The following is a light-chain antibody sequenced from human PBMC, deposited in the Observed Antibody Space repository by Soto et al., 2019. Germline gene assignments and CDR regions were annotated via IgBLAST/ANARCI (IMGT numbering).Light chain of an antibody. CDR1: QSISSH. Sequence: MTQSPSSLFASVGDRVTITCRASQSISSHLNWYQQKVGQTPRLLIYAASTLQSEVPPRFSGSGSGTEFTLAISGLQREDFATYYCQQSHSAPLTFDGGTKIQI. CDR2: AAS. CDR3: QQSHSAPLT. J-gene: IGKJ4*01. V-gene: IGKV1-39*01.